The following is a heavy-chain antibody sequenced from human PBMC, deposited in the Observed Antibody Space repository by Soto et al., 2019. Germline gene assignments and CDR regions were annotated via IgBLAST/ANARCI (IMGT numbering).Heavy chain of an antibody. D-gene: IGHD1-26*01. V-gene: IGHV4-31*03. J-gene: IGHJ4*02. CDR2: IYYSGST. CDR3: ARHDYSGSYYDY. CDR1: GGSISSGGYY. Sequence: SETLSLTCTVSGGSISSGGYYWSWIRQHPGKGLEWIGYIYYSGSTNYNPSLKSRVTISVDTSKNQFSLKLSSVTAADTAVYYCARHDYSGSYYDYWGQGTLVTVS.